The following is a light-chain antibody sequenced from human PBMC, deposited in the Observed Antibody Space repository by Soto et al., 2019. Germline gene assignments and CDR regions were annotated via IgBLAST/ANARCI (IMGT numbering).Light chain of an antibody. Sequence: QSALTQPASVSGSPGQSITISCTGTSSDVGGYNYVSWYQQHPGKAPKLMIFDVSNRPSGVSNRFSGSKSGNTASLTISGLQAGDEADYYCSSYTRRSTVVFGGGTKLTVL. CDR3: SSYTRRSTVV. J-gene: IGLJ2*01. CDR2: DVS. V-gene: IGLV2-14*03. CDR1: SSDVGGYNY.